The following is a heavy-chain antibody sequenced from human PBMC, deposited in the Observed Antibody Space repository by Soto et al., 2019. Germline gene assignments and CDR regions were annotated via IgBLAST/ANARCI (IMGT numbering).Heavy chain of an antibody. CDR1: GGSFSGYY. Sequence: SETLSLTCAVYGGSFSGYYWSWIRQPPGKGLEWIGEINHSGSTNYNPSLKSRVTISVDTSKNQFSLKLSSVTAADTAVYYCARVFPPRYCSSTSCYHYYYYMDVWGKGTTVTVSS. CDR2: INHSGST. J-gene: IGHJ6*03. CDR3: ARVFPPRYCSSTSCYHYYYYMDV. D-gene: IGHD2-2*01. V-gene: IGHV4-34*01.